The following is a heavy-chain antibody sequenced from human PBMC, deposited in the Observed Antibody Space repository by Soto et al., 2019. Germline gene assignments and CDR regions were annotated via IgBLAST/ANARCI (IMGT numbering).Heavy chain of an antibody. V-gene: IGHV3-21*01. D-gene: IGHD1-26*01. CDR3: ARDSEWELPMNYYYYGMDV. J-gene: IGHJ6*02. CDR2: ISSSSSYI. Sequence: GSLRLSCVASGFTFSSYSMNWVRQAPGRGLEWVSSISSSSSYIYYADSVKGRFTISRDNAKNSLYLQMNSLRAEDTAVYYCARDSEWELPMNYYYYGMDVWGQGTTVTVSS. CDR1: GFTFSSYS.